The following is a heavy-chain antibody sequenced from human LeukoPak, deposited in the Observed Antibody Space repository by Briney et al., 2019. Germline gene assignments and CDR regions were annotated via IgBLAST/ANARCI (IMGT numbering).Heavy chain of an antibody. V-gene: IGHV3-48*03. CDR3: ARDTSGWYMDY. J-gene: IGHJ4*02. CDR1: GFTFSTYE. D-gene: IGHD6-19*01. Sequence: PGGSLRLSCTASGFTFSTYEFRWVRQAPGKGLEWVAYISRSGATTYYADSVKGRFTISRDSAKNSLYLQINNLRAEDTAVYYCARDTSGWYMDYWGQGTLVTVSS. CDR2: ISRSGATT.